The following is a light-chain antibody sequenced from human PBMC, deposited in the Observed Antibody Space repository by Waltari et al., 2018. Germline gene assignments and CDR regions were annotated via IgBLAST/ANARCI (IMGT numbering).Light chain of an antibody. J-gene: IGKJ2*01. Sequence: DIQMTQSPSSLSASVGDRVTITCRASQNSNTYLNWYQQKVGRAPTLLIYATSSLQSGVPSRFSGSGSGTHFTLTINSLQPEDFATYSCQQSYTTPRTFGQGTNLEIK. CDR2: ATS. V-gene: IGKV1-39*01. CDR1: QNSNTY. CDR3: QQSYTTPRT.